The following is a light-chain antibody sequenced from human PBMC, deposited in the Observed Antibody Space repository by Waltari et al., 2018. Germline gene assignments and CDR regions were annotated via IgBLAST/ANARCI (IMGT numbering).Light chain of an antibody. Sequence: QSALTQPASVSGSPGQSITISCTGTSSDVGGYNYVSWYQQHPGKAPTLIIYDVSDRPSGISNRFSGSKSGNTASLTISGLQAEDETDYYCSSYTSSSTWVFGGGTKVTVL. CDR2: DVS. V-gene: IGLV2-14*03. CDR3: SSYTSSSTWV. J-gene: IGLJ3*02. CDR1: SSDVGGYNY.